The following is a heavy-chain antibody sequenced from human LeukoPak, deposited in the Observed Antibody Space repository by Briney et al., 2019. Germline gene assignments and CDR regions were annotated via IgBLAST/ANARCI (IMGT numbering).Heavy chain of an antibody. CDR3: ARDRFRSGGSCAY. Sequence: PGRSLRLSCAASGFTFSTYTMNWVRQAPGKGLEWVSSISSSGDYIYYADSLKGRFIISRDNAKNSLYLQMSGLRAEDTAVYYCARDRFRSGGSCAYWGQGTLVTVSS. D-gene: IGHD2-15*01. CDR2: ISSSGDYI. V-gene: IGHV3-21*01. J-gene: IGHJ4*02. CDR1: GFTFSTYT.